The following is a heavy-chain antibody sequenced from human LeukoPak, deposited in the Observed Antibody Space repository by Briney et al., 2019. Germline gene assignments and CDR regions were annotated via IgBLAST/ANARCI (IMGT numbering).Heavy chain of an antibody. V-gene: IGHV1-69*13. CDR1: GGTFSSYA. J-gene: IGHJ4*02. Sequence: SVKVSCKASGGTFSSYAISWVRQAPGQGLEWMGGIIPIFGTANYAQKFQGRVTITADESTSTAYMELSSLRSEDTVVYYCARVPRNLAVAGTDDYWGQGTLVTVSS. CDR2: IIPIFGTA. CDR3: ARVPRNLAVAGTDDY. D-gene: IGHD6-19*01.